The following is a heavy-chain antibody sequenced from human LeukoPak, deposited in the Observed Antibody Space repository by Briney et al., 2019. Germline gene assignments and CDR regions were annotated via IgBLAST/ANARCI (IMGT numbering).Heavy chain of an antibody. J-gene: IGHJ4*02. CDR3: ARDPAGRWELPFDY. CDR1: GGSISSSSYY. D-gene: IGHD1-26*01. Sequence: PSETLSLTCTVSGGSISSSSYYWGWIRQPPGKGLEWIGSIYYSGSTYYNPSLKSRVTISVDTSKNQFSLKLSSVTAADTAVYYCARDPAGRWELPFDYWGQGTLVTVSS. CDR2: IYYSGST. V-gene: IGHV4-39*07.